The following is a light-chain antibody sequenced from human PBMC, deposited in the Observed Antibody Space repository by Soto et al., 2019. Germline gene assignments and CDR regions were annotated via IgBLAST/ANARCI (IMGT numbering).Light chain of an antibody. CDR3: SSYAGSTLYV. J-gene: IGLJ1*01. Sequence: QSVLTQPPSASGYRGQSVTISCTGTSSDVGGYDYVSWYQQHPGKAPKLMIYEVTKRPSGVPDPFSGSKSGNTASLTVSGLQAEDEADYYCSSYAGSTLYVFGTGTKVTVL. V-gene: IGLV2-8*01. CDR1: SSDVGGYDY. CDR2: EVT.